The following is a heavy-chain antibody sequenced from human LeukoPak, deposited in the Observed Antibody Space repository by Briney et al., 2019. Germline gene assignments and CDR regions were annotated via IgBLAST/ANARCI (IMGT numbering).Heavy chain of an antibody. CDR1: GFTFSSYG. D-gene: IGHD5-18*01. J-gene: IGHJ4*02. CDR2: IRYDGSNK. Sequence: PGGSLRLSCAASGFTFSSYGMHWVRQAPGKGLEWVAFIRYDGSNKYYADSVKGRFTISRDNSKNALYLQMNSLRAEDTAVYYCAKKNSYGYVLDYWGQGTLVTVSS. V-gene: IGHV3-30*02. CDR3: AKKNSYGYVLDY.